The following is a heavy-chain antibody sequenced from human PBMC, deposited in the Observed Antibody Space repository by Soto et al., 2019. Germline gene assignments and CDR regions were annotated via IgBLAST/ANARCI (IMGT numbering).Heavy chain of an antibody. J-gene: IGHJ5*02. D-gene: IGHD2-2*01. CDR1: SASISSSSYT. Sequence: SETLSLTCTVSSASISSSSYTWGWIRQPPGKGLEWIGSIYYSGTTYYNPSLNSRVTVSVDRSKNQFSLKLSSVTAADTAVYYCARVPDRWGQGTLVTVS. CDR3: ARVPDR. CDR2: IYYSGTT. V-gene: IGHV4-39*07.